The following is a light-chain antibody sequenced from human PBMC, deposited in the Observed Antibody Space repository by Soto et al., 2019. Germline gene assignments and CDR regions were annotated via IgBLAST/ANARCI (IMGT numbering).Light chain of an antibody. Sequence: QSVLTQPPSVSGAPGQRVTISCTGSSSNIGAGYDVHWYQQLPGTDPKLLIYGNSNRPSGVPDRFSGSKSGTSASLAITGLQPEDEADYHCQSYDSSLSYVSGTGTKVTVL. V-gene: IGLV1-40*01. CDR2: GNS. J-gene: IGLJ1*01. CDR1: SSNIGAGYD. CDR3: QSYDSSLSYV.